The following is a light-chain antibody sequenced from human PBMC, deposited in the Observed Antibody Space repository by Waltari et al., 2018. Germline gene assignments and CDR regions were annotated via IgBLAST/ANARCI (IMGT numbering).Light chain of an antibody. J-gene: IGKJ2*02. CDR2: AAS. Sequence: DIQMTQSPSSLSASVGDRVTITCRASQSISKFLNWYQQKPGRVPKLLISAASSLQSGVPSRFSGSGSGTDFTLTISSLQPEDFATYYCQQTYNPPRCTFGQGTKLEI. CDR1: QSISKF. CDR3: QQTYNPPRCT. V-gene: IGKV1-39*01.